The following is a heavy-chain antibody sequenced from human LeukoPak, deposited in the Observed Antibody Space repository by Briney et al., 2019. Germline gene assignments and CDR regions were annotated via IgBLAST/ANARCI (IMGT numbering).Heavy chain of an antibody. CDR2: INWNGGST. CDR1: GFTFDDYG. Sequence: TGGSLRLSCAASGFTFDDYGMSWVRQAPGKGLEWVSGINWNGGSTGYADSVKGRFTISRDNAKNSLYLQMNSLRAEDTAVYYCAKDPVYRPSSDPWGQGTLVTVSS. J-gene: IGHJ5*02. V-gene: IGHV3-20*04. D-gene: IGHD3-10*01. CDR3: AKDPVYRPSSDP.